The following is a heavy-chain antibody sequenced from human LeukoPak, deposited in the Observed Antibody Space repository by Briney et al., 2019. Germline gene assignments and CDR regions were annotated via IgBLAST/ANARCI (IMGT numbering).Heavy chain of an antibody. D-gene: IGHD1-26*01. Sequence: GGSLRLSCAASGFTFSDYWMSWVRQAPGKGLEWVANIQQDGSEKYYVDSVKGRFTISRDNAKNSLYLQMDSLRVEDTAVYYCARAFSVDYWGQGTLVTVSS. V-gene: IGHV3-7*04. CDR1: GFTFSDYW. CDR2: IQQDGSEK. J-gene: IGHJ4*02. CDR3: ARAFSVDY.